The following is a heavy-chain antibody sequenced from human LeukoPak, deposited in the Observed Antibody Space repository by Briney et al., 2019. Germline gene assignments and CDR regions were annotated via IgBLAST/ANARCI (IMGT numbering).Heavy chain of an antibody. Sequence: GASVKVSCKAFGYTFTGYYMHWVRQAPGQGLEWMGWINPNSGGTNYAQKFQGRVTMTRDTSISTAYMELSRLRSDDTAVYYCARTDYYGSGSYYYWGQGTLVTVSS. V-gene: IGHV1-2*02. CDR1: GYTFTGYY. CDR3: ARTDYYGSGSYYY. J-gene: IGHJ4*02. D-gene: IGHD3-10*01. CDR2: INPNSGGT.